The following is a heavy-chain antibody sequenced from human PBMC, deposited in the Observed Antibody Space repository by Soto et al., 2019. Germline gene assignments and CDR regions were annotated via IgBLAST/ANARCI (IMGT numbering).Heavy chain of an antibody. J-gene: IGHJ5*02. V-gene: IGHV4-59*08. Sequence: SETLSLTCTVSGGSISSYYWSWIRQPPGKGLEWIGYIYYSGSTNYNPSLKSRVTISVDTSKNQFSLKLSSVTAADTAVYYCARLRIAAAGIGWFDPWGQGTLVTVSS. CDR3: ARLRIAAAGIGWFDP. D-gene: IGHD6-13*01. CDR2: IYYSGST. CDR1: GGSISSYY.